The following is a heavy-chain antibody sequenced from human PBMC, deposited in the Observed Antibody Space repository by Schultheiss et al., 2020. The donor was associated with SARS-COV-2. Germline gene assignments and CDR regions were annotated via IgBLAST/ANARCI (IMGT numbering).Heavy chain of an antibody. CDR1: GYTFTSYG. J-gene: IGHJ4*02. CDR2: ISAYNGNT. Sequence: ASVKVSCKASGYTFTSYGISWVRQAPGQGLEWMGWISAYNGNTNYAQKLQGRVTMTTDTSTSTAYMELRSLRSDDTAVYYCARGATTITMIVVVPDYWGQGTLVTVSS. V-gene: IGHV1-18*04. CDR3: ARGATTITMIVVVPDY. D-gene: IGHD3-22*01.